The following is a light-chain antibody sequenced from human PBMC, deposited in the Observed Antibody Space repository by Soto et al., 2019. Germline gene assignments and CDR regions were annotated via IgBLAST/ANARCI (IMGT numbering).Light chain of an antibody. CDR3: MQALKTPYT. Sequence: DIVMTQSPLSLPVTPGEPASISCRSSQSLLYSDGYNYLDWYLQKPGQSPQLLIYLGSTGASGGPDRFRGSGSGTDFILKISRVQAEDVGVYYCMQALKTPYTFGQGTKVDIK. CDR2: LGS. V-gene: IGKV2-28*01. J-gene: IGKJ2*01. CDR1: QSLLYSDGYNY.